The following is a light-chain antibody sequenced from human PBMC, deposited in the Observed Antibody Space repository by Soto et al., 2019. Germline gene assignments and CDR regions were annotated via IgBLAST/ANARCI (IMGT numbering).Light chain of an antibody. V-gene: IGKV3-15*01. CDR3: QQYENWPPLT. CDR1: QSVSSH. J-gene: IGKJ4*01. Sequence: EIVMTQSPATLSVSPGERATLSCRASQSVSSHVAWYQQRPGHAPRLLIHGASTRATGIPARFSGSGSGTEFTLTISSLQSEDFAIYYCQQYENWPPLTFGGGTKVEIK. CDR2: GAS.